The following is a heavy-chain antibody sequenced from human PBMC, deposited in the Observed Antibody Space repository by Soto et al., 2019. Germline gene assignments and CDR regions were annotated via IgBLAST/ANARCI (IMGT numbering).Heavy chain of an antibody. Sequence: SETLSLTCAVYGGSFSGYYWSWIRQPPGKGLEWIGEINHSGSTNYNPSLKSRVTVSEDKWKNQFSLSLNSVTAADTAVYYCAREDMSGTFHFDYWGPGIQVTVSS. CDR3: AREDMSGTFHFDY. D-gene: IGHD1-26*01. J-gene: IGHJ4*02. CDR2: INHSGST. V-gene: IGHV4-34*01. CDR1: GGSFSGYY.